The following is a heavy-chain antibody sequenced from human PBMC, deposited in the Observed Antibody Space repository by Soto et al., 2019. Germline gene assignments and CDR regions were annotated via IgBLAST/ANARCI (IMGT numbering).Heavy chain of an antibody. Sequence: SETLSLTCTVSGGSISTYFWSWIRQPAGGGLEWIGRIYTTGSTNYNPSLKSRVTMSLDTSRNQFSLKLSSVTAADTAVYYCAREGGYFDSSGSVVYNYHGVDVCGQGTTVTVSS. V-gene: IGHV4-4*07. CDR2: IYTTGST. CDR1: GGSISTYF. D-gene: IGHD3-22*01. J-gene: IGHJ6*02. CDR3: AREGGYFDSSGSVVYNYHGVDV.